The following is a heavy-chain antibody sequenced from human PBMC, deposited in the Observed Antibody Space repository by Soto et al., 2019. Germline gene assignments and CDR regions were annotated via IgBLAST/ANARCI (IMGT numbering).Heavy chain of an antibody. D-gene: IGHD3-10*01. CDR3: ERGYGRDAFDI. Sequence: PSETLSLTCTVSGGSISSGGYYWSWIRQHPGKGLEWIGYIYYSGSTYYNPSLKSRVTISVDTSKNQFSLKLSSVTAADTAVYYCERGYGRDAFDIWGQRTMVPVSS. J-gene: IGHJ3*02. CDR2: IYYSGST. V-gene: IGHV4-31*03. CDR1: GGSISSGGYY.